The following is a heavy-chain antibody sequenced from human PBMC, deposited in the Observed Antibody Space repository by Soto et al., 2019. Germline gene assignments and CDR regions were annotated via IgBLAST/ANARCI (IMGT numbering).Heavy chain of an antibody. Sequence: PSETLSLTCTVSCGSISSYYWSWIRQPPGRGLEWIGYVYYSGSTNYNPSLKSRVTISVDTYKNQFSLKLSSVTAADTAVYYWARGVGVEMALMWGNAFDIWGQGTMVTVSS. J-gene: IGHJ3*02. CDR3: ARGVGVEMALMWGNAFDI. CDR1: CGSISSYY. D-gene: IGHD1-26*01. CDR2: VYYSGST. V-gene: IGHV4-59*01.